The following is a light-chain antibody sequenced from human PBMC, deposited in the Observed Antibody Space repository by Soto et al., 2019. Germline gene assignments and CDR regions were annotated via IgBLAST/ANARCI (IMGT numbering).Light chain of an antibody. Sequence: EIVLKQSPATLSLTPGERATLSCRASQSVSSYLAWYQQKPGKAPRLLIYDASNRATGIPSRFRGSGTGTDFTPTISSQEPEDFAVYYCQQRSNPITFGQGTRLEIK. J-gene: IGKJ5*01. CDR2: DAS. CDR1: QSVSSY. CDR3: QQRSNPIT. V-gene: IGKV3-11*01.